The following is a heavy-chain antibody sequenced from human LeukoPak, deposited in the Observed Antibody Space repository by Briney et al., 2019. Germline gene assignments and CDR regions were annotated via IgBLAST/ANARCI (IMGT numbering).Heavy chain of an antibody. Sequence: SETLSLTCSVSGGSISSHYWSWIRQPPGKGLEWIGYIYNSGSTKYNPSLKSRVTIAVDTSKNQFSLKLTSVTAADTAVYYCARDHEVITPSVCHWFDPWGQGTLVTVSS. V-gene: IGHV4-59*11. D-gene: IGHD4-23*01. CDR1: GGSISSHY. J-gene: IGHJ5*02. CDR3: ARDHEVITPSVCHWFDP. CDR2: IYNSGST.